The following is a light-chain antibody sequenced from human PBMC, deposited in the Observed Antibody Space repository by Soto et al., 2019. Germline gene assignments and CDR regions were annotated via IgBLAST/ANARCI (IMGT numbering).Light chain of an antibody. CDR1: QGISNF. V-gene: IGKV1-16*01. Sequence: DIQMTQSPSSLSASVGDRVTITCRASQGISNFLAWFQQKPGKAPKPLIYGASSLQSGVPSRFSGSGSGTDFTLTIKSLQPEDLATYDCLRAYNYPYTVGTGTQVALK. J-gene: IGKJ2*01. CDR2: GAS. CDR3: LRAYNYPYT.